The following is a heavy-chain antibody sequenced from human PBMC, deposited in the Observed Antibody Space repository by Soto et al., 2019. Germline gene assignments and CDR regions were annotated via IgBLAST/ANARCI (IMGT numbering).Heavy chain of an antibody. CDR3: ARWSGSYSPSRTFDY. CDR1: GFTFSSYA. D-gene: IGHD1-26*01. Sequence: GSLRLSCAASGFTFSSYAMHWVRQAPGKGLEWVAVISYDGSNKYYADSVKGRFTISRDNSKNTLYLQMNSLRAEDTAVYYCARWSGSYSPSRTFDYWGQGTLVTVSS. J-gene: IGHJ4*02. CDR2: ISYDGSNK. V-gene: IGHV3-30-3*01.